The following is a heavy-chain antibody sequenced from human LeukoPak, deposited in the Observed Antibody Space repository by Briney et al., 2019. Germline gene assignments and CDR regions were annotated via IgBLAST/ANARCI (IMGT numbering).Heavy chain of an antibody. V-gene: IGHV3-7*01. CDR1: GFTFSSYW. CDR2: IKTDGSQI. CDR3: ARDLNWETY. J-gene: IGHJ4*02. D-gene: IGHD7-27*01. Sequence: PGGPLRLSCVASGFTFSSYWMPCVRQAPGKGLEWVANIKTDGSQIHYVDSVKGRFTISRDNAKNSLYLQMNSLRAEDTAVYYCARDLNWETYWGQGTLVSVSS.